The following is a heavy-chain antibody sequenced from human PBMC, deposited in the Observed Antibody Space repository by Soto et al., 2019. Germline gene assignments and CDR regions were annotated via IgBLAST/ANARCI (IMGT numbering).Heavy chain of an antibody. D-gene: IGHD3-22*01. CDR1: GFTFSDYY. CDR3: ARDMGPYYYDSSGYYFDD. Sequence: GGSLRLSCAASGFTFSDYYMSWIRQAPGKGLEWVSYISSSGSTIYYADSVKGRFTISRDNAKNSLYLQMNSLRAEDTAVYYCARDMGPYYYDSSGYYFDDWGQGTRVTVSS. CDR2: ISSSGSTI. J-gene: IGHJ4*02. V-gene: IGHV3-11*01.